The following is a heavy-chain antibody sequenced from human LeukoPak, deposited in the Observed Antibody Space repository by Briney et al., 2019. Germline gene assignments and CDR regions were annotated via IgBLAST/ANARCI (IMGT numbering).Heavy chain of an antibody. V-gene: IGHV3-30-3*01. CDR3: ANTLTVTTPFDY. J-gene: IGHJ4*02. CDR1: GFTFSTYA. D-gene: IGHD4-17*01. Sequence: PGGSLRLSCAASGFTFSTYAMHWVRQAPGKGLEWVAVISYDASNKYYADSVKGRFTISRDNSRNTLYLQMNSLRAEDTAVYYCANTLTVTTPFDYWGQGTLVTVSS. CDR2: ISYDASNK.